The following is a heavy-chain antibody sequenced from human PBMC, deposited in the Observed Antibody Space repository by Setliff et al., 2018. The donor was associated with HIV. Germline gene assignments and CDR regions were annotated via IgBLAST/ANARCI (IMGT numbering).Heavy chain of an antibody. J-gene: IGHJ4*02. D-gene: IGHD3-10*01. CDR2: INPVGRND. CDR3: ARSWGSGSYPY. CDR1: GGSISGYY. V-gene: IGHV4-34*04. Sequence: SETLSLTCAVYGGSISGYYWSWIRQPPGKGLEWIGEINPVGRNDNYNPSLNNRAAIVLDTSKNQFSLKLTSVTAADTAVYYCARSWGSGSYPYWGQGTLVTVSS.